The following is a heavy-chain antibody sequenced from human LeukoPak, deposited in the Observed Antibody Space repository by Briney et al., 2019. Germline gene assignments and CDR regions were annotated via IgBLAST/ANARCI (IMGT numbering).Heavy chain of an antibody. CDR3: AKQPDDSSGWNNGQDYFDY. Sequence: GGSLRLSCAASGFTFSSYAMSWVRQAPGKGLEWVSGISGRGGSTYYADSVKGRFTISRDNSKDTLYLQMNSLRVENTAVYYCAKQPDDSSGWNNGQDYFDYWGQGTLVTVSS. D-gene: IGHD6-19*01. V-gene: IGHV3-23*01. J-gene: IGHJ4*02. CDR2: ISGRGGST. CDR1: GFTFSSYA.